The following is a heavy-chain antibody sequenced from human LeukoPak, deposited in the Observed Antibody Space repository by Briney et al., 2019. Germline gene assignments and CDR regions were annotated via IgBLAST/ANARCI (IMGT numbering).Heavy chain of an antibody. Sequence: GGSLRLSCAASGFIFSSYNMNWVRQAPGKGLEWASVISASGTDTYYADSVKGRFTISRDNSKNTLYLQMNSLRAEDTAVYYCAKEISYSSGWYENWFDPWGQGTLVTVSS. CDR3: AKEISYSSGWYENWFDP. D-gene: IGHD6-19*01. CDR2: ISASGTDT. J-gene: IGHJ5*02. CDR1: GFIFSSYN. V-gene: IGHV3-23*01.